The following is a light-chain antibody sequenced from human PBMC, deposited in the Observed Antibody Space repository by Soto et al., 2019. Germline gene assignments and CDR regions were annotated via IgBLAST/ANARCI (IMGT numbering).Light chain of an antibody. CDR1: QSVSSY. CDR2: DAS. J-gene: IGKJ4*01. V-gene: IGKV3-11*01. Sequence: EIVLTQSPAPLSLSPGEIATLSCRASQSVSSYLAWYQQKPGQAPRLLIYDASNRATGIPARFSGSGSGTDFTLTISSLEPEDFAVYYCQQRSNWTPLTFGGGTKVEIK. CDR3: QQRSNWTPLT.